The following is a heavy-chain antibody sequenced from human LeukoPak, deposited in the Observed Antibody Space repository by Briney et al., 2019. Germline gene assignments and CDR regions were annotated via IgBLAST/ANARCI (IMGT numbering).Heavy chain of an antibody. D-gene: IGHD3-16*02. CDR2: IIPILGIA. V-gene: IGHV1-69*04. Sequence: SVKVSCKASGGTFSSYAISWVRQAPGQGLEWMGRIIPILGIANYAQKFQGRVTITADKSTSTAYMELSSLRSEDTAVYYCASLSNSNQGAFDIWGQGTMVTVSS. J-gene: IGHJ3*02. CDR1: GGTFSSYA. CDR3: ASLSNSNQGAFDI.